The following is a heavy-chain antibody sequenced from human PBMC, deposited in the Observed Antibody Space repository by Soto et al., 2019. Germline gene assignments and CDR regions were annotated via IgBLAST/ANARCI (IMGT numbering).Heavy chain of an antibody. Sequence: PGGSLRLSCAASGFTFSSYDMHWVRQAPGKGQEWVAVISYDGSNKYYADSVKGRFTISRDNSKNTLYLQMNSLRAEDTAVYYCSLLSVFFTGPPYYSYYGMDVWGKGTPVTVST. D-gene: IGHD3-9*01. J-gene: IGHJ6*04. CDR3: SLLSVFFTGPPYYSYYGMDV. CDR1: GFTFSSYD. CDR2: ISYDGSNK. V-gene: IGHV3-30-3*01.